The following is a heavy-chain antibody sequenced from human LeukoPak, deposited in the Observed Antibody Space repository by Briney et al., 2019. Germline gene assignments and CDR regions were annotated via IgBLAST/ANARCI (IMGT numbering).Heavy chain of an antibody. Sequence: SVKVSCKASGGTFNNYAINWVRQAPGQGLEWMGGIIPIFGSSNYAQKFQGRVTITADESTTTAYMELSSLRSEDTAVYYCARNGAVDWDAEYAFDIWGQGTWVTVSS. D-gene: IGHD3/OR15-3a*01. CDR1: GGTFNNYA. J-gene: IGHJ3*02. CDR2: IIPIFGSS. V-gene: IGHV1-69*13. CDR3: ARNGAVDWDAEYAFDI.